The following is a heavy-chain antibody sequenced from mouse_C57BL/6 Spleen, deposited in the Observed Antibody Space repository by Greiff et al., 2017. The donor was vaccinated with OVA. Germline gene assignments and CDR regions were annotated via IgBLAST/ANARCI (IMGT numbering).Heavy chain of an antibody. Sequence: VKLVESGAELVKPGASVKLSCKASGYTFTEYTIHWVKQRSGQGLEWIGWFYPGSGSIKYNEKFKDKATLTADKSSSPVYMELSRLTSEDAAVYFCARHEDKGGLPQGFAYWGQGTLVTVSA. V-gene: IGHV1-62-2*01. CDR2: FYPGSGSI. D-gene: IGHD3-1*01. J-gene: IGHJ3*01. CDR3: ARHEDKGGLPQGFAY. CDR1: GYTFTEYT.